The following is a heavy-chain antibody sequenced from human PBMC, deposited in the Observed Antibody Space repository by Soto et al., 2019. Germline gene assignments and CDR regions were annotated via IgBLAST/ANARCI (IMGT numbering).Heavy chain of an antibody. D-gene: IGHD5-12*01. V-gene: IGHV1-2*04. CDR1: GYTFTGYY. J-gene: IGHJ6*02. CDR2: INPNSGGT. CDR3: ARGYSGYDYYYGMDV. Sequence: ASVKVSCKASGYTFTGYYMHWVRQAPGQGLEWMGWINPNSGGTNYAQKFQGWVTMTRDTSISTAYMELSRLRSDDTAVYYCARGYSGYDYYYGMDVWGQGTTVTVSS.